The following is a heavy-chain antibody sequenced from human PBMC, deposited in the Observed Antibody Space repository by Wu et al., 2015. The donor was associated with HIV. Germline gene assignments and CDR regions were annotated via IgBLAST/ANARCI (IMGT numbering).Heavy chain of an antibody. CDR2: INPSGGST. CDR1: GYSFTSYY. CDR3: ARKRDVVVLPAAQGAFDI. Sequence: QVQLVQSGAEVKKPGASVKVSCKASGYSFTSYYMHWVRQAPGQGLDWMGIINPSGGSTSYAQKLQGRVSMTTDTSTSTVYMQLSSLRSEDTAVYYCARKRDVVVLPAAQGAFDIWGQGTMVTVSS. V-gene: IGHV1-46*04. J-gene: IGHJ3*02. D-gene: IGHD2-2*01.